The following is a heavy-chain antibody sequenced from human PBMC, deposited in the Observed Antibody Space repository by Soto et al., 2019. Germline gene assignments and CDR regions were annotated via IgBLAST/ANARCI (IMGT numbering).Heavy chain of an antibody. J-gene: IGHJ6*02. CDR1: GFTFSSYG. CDR3: AKPSRMGAYYYYGMDV. Sequence: PGGSLRLSCAASGFTFSSYGMHWVRQAPGKGLEWVAVISYDGSNKYYADPVKGRFTISRDNSKNTLYLQMNSLRAEDTAVYYCAKPSRMGAYYYYGMDVWGQGTTVTAP. D-gene: IGHD3-16*01. V-gene: IGHV3-30*18. CDR2: ISYDGSNK.